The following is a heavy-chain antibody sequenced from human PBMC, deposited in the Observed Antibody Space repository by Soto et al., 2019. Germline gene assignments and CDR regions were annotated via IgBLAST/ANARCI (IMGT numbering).Heavy chain of an antibody. Sequence: GESLKISCKGSGYSFTSYWISWVRQMPGKGLEWMGRIDPSDSYTNYSPSFQGHVTISADKSISTAYLQWSSLKASDTAMYYCARQYIAAARYYYGMDVWGQGTTVTVSS. V-gene: IGHV5-10-1*01. CDR3: ARQYIAAARYYYGMDV. CDR2: IDPSDSYT. J-gene: IGHJ6*02. CDR1: GYSFTSYW. D-gene: IGHD6-13*01.